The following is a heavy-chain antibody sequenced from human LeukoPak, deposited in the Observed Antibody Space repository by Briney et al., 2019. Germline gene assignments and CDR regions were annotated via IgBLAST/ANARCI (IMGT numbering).Heavy chain of an antibody. CDR3: AKEVTGSSSWYNWFDP. V-gene: IGHV3-9*01. CDR2: ISWNSGSI. CDR1: GFTFDDYA. J-gene: IGHJ5*01. D-gene: IGHD6-13*01. Sequence: GGSLRLSCAASGFTFDDYAMHWVRQAPGKGLKWVSSISWNSGSIGYADSVKGRFTISRDNAKNSLYLQMNSLRTEDTALYYCAKEVTGSSSWYNWFDPWGQGTLVTVSS.